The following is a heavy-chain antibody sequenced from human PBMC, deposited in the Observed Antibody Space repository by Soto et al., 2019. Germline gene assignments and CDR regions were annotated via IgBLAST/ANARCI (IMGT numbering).Heavy chain of an antibody. CDR1: GGSFSVYY. D-gene: IGHD5-18*01. CDR3: ARGPPRGYSYGFTDY. CDR2: INHSGST. J-gene: IGHJ4*02. Sequence: AETLSLTCAVYGGSFSVYYWSWIRQPPGKGLEWIGEINHSGSTNYNPSLKSRVTISVDTSKNQFSLKLSSVTAADTAVYYCARGPPRGYSYGFTDYWGQGTLVTVSS. V-gene: IGHV4-34*01.